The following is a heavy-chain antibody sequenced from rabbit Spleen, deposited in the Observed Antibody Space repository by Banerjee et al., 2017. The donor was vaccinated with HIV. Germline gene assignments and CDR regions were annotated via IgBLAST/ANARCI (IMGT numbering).Heavy chain of an antibody. CDR3: ARDTGSSFSSYGMDL. Sequence: QEQLVESGGGLVQPEGSLTLTCKASGIDFSRGYDMCWVRQAPGKGLEWIACIDTGSSGFTYFATWAKGRFTCSKTSSTTVTLQMTRLTAADTATYFCARDTGSSFSSYGMDLWGPGTLVTVS. D-gene: IGHD8-1*01. J-gene: IGHJ6*01. CDR2: IDTGSSGFT. V-gene: IGHV1S45*01. CDR1: GIDFSRGYD.